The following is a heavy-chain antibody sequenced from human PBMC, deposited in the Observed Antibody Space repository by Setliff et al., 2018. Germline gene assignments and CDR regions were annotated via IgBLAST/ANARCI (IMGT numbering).Heavy chain of an antibody. D-gene: IGHD3-10*01. CDR2: IKQDGSEK. J-gene: IGHJ6*02. V-gene: IGHV3-7*01. Sequence: LRLSCAASGFTFSSYWMSWVRQAPGKGLEWVANIKQDGSEKYYVDSVKGRFTISRDNAKNSLYLQMNSLRAEDTAVYYCARDQDRYYYGSGRRGYYGMDVWGQGTTVTVYS. CDR1: GFTFSSYW. CDR3: ARDQDRYYYGSGRRGYYGMDV.